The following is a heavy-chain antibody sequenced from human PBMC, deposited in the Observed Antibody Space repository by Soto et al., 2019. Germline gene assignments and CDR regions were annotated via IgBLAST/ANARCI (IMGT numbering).Heavy chain of an antibody. CDR2: INSDGSST. J-gene: IGHJ4*02. Sequence: EVQLVESGGGLVQPGGSLRLSCAASGFTFSSYWMHWVRQAPGKGLVWVSRINSDGSSTSYADSVKGRCTISRDNAKNTMHLQMDGLSAEDTAVDYCARDRGGLGEVPVDYWGQGTLVTVSS. D-gene: IGHD3-10*01. CDR1: GFTFSSYW. CDR3: ARDRGGLGEVPVDY. V-gene: IGHV3-74*01.